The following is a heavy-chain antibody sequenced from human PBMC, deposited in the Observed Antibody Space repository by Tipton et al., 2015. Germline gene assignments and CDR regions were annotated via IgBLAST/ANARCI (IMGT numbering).Heavy chain of an antibody. CDR1: GFMFSYYS. CDR2: ISSSSTYI. Sequence: FLRLSCEASGFMFSYYSMNWVRQAPGKGLEWVSCISSSSTYIYYADSVKGRFTISRDNAKNSLYLQMNSLRAQDTAVYYCARDPTTETTYYYYGMDVWGQGTTVTVSS. V-gene: IGHV3-21*01. D-gene: IGHD4-17*01. CDR3: ARDPTTETTYYYYGMDV. J-gene: IGHJ6*02.